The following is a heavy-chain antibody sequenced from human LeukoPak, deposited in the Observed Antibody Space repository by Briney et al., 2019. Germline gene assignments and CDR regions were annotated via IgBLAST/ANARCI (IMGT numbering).Heavy chain of an antibody. D-gene: IGHD2-2*01. CDR3: AVVPAAVDAFDI. CDR2: FDPEDGET. CDR1: GYTLTELS. Sequence: ASVKVSCTVSGYTLTELSMHWVRQAPGKGLEWMGGFDPEDGETIYAQKFQGRVTMTEDTSTDTAYMELSSLRSEDTAVYYCAVVPAAVDAFDIWGQGTMVTVSS. J-gene: IGHJ3*02. V-gene: IGHV1-24*01.